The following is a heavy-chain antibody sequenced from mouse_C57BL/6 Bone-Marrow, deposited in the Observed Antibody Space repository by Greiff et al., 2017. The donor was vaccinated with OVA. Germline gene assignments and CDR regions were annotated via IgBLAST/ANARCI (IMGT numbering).Heavy chain of an antibody. D-gene: IGHD2-3*01. CDR1: GFSFNTYA. V-gene: IGHV10-1*01. J-gene: IGHJ3*01. Sequence: EVKLMESGGGLVQPKGSLKLSCAASGFSFNTYAMNWVRQAPGKGLEWVARIRSKSNNYATYYADSVKDRFTISRDDSESMLYLQMNNLKTEDTAMYYCVRPIYDGPYGFAYWGQGTLVTVSA. CDR3: VRPIYDGPYGFAY. CDR2: IRSKSNNYAT.